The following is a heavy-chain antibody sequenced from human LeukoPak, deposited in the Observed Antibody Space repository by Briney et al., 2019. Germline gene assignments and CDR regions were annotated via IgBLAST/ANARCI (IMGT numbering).Heavy chain of an antibody. CDR3: AMRVGIASRTLYGRSFDY. Sequence: PGGSLRLSCVASGFTFSRFAMNWVRQAPGKGLEWVSGISGSGDNTDYADSVKGRFTISRDNFKNTVYLQMSSLRVDDTAFYYCAMRVGIASRTLYGRSFDYWGQGTLVTVSS. J-gene: IGHJ4*02. V-gene: IGHV3-23*01. D-gene: IGHD6-13*01. CDR1: GFTFSRFA. CDR2: ISGSGDNT.